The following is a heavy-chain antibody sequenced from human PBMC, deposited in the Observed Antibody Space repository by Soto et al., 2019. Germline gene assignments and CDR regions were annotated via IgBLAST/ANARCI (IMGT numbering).Heavy chain of an antibody. V-gene: IGHV3-48*02. CDR2: ISSSSSTI. Sequence: SLRLSCAASGFTFSSYSMNWVRQAPGKGLEWVSYISSSSSTIYYADSVKGRFTISRDNAKNSLYLQMNSLRDEDTAVYYCARDPHVLRFLEWFPGFDYWGQGTLVTVSS. J-gene: IGHJ4*02. CDR3: ARDPHVLRFLEWFPGFDY. D-gene: IGHD3-3*01. CDR1: GFTFSSYS.